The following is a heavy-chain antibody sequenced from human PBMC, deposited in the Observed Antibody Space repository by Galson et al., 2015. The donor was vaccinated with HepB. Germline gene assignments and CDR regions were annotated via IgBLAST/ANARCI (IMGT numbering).Heavy chain of an antibody. D-gene: IGHD2-15*01. V-gene: IGHV3-66*02. CDR1: GFTVSSNY. CDR2: IYSGGST. Sequence: SLRLSCAASGFTVSSNYMSWVRQAPGKGLEWVSVIYSGGSTYYADSVKGRFTISRDNSKNTLYLQMNSLRAEDTAVYYCTRRVEGYSYYYYYGMDVWGQGTTVTVSS. J-gene: IGHJ6*02. CDR3: TRRVEGYSYYYYYGMDV.